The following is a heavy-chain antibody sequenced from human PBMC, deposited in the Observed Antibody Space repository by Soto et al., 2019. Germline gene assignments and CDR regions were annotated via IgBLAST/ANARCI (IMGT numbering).Heavy chain of an antibody. CDR2: IKSKIHGGTT. J-gene: IGHJ4*02. CDR1: GFTFGNAW. D-gene: IGHD3-9*01. CDR3: TTVHFDVLTGSFDY. V-gene: IGHV3-15*07. Sequence: EVHLVESGGGLVKPGGSLRLSCAASGFTFGNAWMNWFRQAPGKGLEWVGRIKSKIHGGTTDYAAPVRGRFTISRDDSKNTLFLQMNSLKTEYAAVYYCTTVHFDVLTGSFDYWGQGTLVTVSS.